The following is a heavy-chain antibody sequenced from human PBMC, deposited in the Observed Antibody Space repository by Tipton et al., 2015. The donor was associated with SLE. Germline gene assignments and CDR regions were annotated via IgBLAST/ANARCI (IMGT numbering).Heavy chain of an antibody. CDR1: GFTLSSYW. J-gene: IGHJ3*01. CDR2: IKETGSEK. Sequence: GSLRLSCAASGFTLSSYWMIWVRQAPGKGLEWVANIKETGSEKYYVDSVRGRFSISRDNAKNTLYLQMSSLRADDTALYYCARDMNLWFGHIDAFDVWGRGTMVTVSP. CDR3: ARDMNLWFGHIDAFDV. D-gene: IGHD3-10*01. V-gene: IGHV3-7*01.